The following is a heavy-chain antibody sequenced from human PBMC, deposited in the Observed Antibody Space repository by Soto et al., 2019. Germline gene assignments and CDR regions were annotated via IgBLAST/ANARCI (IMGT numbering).Heavy chain of an antibody. CDR2: IYYSGST. CDR3: ARVQTSRTVTTFDY. J-gene: IGHJ4*02. CDR1: GGSISSGGYY. V-gene: IGHV4-31*03. D-gene: IGHD4-17*01. Sequence: NPSETLSLTCTVSGGSISSGGYYWSWIRQHPGKGLEWIGYIYYSGSTYYNPSLKSRVTISVDTSKNQFSLKLSSVTAADTAVYYCARVQTSRTVTTFDYWGQGTLVTVSS.